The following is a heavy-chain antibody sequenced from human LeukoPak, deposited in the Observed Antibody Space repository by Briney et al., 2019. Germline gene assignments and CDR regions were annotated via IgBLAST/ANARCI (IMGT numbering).Heavy chain of an antibody. D-gene: IGHD6-13*01. CDR3: ARKGYSISWYSP. Sequence: SETLSLTCTVSGDSISSSSYYWGCIRQPPGKGLECIGGIYYSGSTSYNPSLKSRVTISLDTSKNQFSLKLTSVTAADTAVYYWARKGYSISWYSPWGQGTLVTVSS. CDR2: IYYSGST. J-gene: IGHJ5*02. V-gene: IGHV4-39*07. CDR1: GDSISSSSYY.